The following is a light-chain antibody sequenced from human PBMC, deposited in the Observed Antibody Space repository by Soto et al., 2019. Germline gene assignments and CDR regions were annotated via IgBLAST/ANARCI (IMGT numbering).Light chain of an antibody. V-gene: IGKV1-5*01. CDR1: QSINNY. CDR2: AAF. J-gene: IGKJ2*01. Sequence: DIQMTQSPSALSASVGDRVTITCRASQSINNYLDWYQQRPGQAPQLLIYAAFRLETGVPSRFSGSGSGTDFTLTISRLQAEDFASYFCQQNNGNPHTFGQGTKLEI. CDR3: QQNNGNPHT.